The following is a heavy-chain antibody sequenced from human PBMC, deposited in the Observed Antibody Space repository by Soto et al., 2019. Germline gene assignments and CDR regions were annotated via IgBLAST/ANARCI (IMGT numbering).Heavy chain of an antibody. D-gene: IGHD4-4*01. CDR2: IHYSGRT. CDR1: GGSITGYY. Sequence: QVQLQESGPGLVQPSEPLSLTCTVSGGSITGYYWSWIRQPPGKGPEWIGNIHYSGRTNYNPSLKSRVTISVDTSKNQFSLRLSSVTAAETAVYYCARHSYYSNPLRFDPWGQGTLVTVSS. J-gene: IGHJ5*02. V-gene: IGHV4-59*08. CDR3: ARHSYYSNPLRFDP.